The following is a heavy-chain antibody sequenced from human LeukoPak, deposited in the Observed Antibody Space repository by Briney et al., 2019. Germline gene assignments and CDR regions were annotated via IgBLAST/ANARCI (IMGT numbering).Heavy chain of an antibody. Sequence: GASVKVSCKAFGYTFTSNYMHWVRQAPGQGPEWMGVISPSGGSTTYAQKFQGRVTLTRDMSTSTDYLELSSLRSEDTAVYYCARDVTTVTTPDLFDYWGQGTLVTVSS. J-gene: IGHJ4*02. CDR3: ARDVTTVTTPDLFDY. CDR2: ISPSGGST. D-gene: IGHD4-17*01. CDR1: GYTFTSNY. V-gene: IGHV1-46*01.